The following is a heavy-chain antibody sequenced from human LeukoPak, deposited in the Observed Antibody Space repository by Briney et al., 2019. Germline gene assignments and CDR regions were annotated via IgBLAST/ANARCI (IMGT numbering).Heavy chain of an antibody. Sequence: LGSSVKVSCKASGGTFSSYAISWVRPAPGQGLEWMGGIIPIFGTANYAQKFQGRVTITADESTSTAYMELSSLRSEDTAVYYCARDCSGAAAVNWFDPWGQGTLVTVSS. J-gene: IGHJ5*02. D-gene: IGHD6-13*01. CDR2: IIPIFGTA. CDR3: ARDCSGAAAVNWFDP. CDR1: GGTFSSYA. V-gene: IGHV1-69*01.